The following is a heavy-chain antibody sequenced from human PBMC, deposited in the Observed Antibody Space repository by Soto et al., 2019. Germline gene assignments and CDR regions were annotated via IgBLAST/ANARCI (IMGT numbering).Heavy chain of an antibody. Sequence: GGSLRLSCAASGFTFSSYGMHWVRQAPGKGLEWVAVIWYDGSNKYYADSVKVRFTISRDNSKNTLYLQMNSLRAEDTAVYYCARDIVVVPAAIKISLDPKNPYYYYYGMDVWGQGTTVTVSS. CDR3: ARDIVVVPAAIKISLDPKNPYYYYYGMDV. V-gene: IGHV3-33*01. CDR1: GFTFSSYG. J-gene: IGHJ6*02. D-gene: IGHD2-2*01. CDR2: IWYDGSNK.